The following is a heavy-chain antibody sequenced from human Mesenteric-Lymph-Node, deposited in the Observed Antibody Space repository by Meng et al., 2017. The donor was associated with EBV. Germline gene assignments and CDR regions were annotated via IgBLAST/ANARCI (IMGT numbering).Heavy chain of an antibody. CDR3: ARSILTGHTFDP. Sequence: RVGSGAGGVKPGSSVNVSCKGSGGSFSPYTITWVRQAPGQGLEWMGRIIPMFGTAKYAQNFQGRVTITADTSTSTAYMELRSLRSDDTAVYYCARSILTGHTFDPWGQGTLVTVSS. J-gene: IGHJ5*02. V-gene: IGHV1-69*06. CDR1: GGSFSPYT. CDR2: IIPMFGTA. D-gene: IGHD3-9*01.